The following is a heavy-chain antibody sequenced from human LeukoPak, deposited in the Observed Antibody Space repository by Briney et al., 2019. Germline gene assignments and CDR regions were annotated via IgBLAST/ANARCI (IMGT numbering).Heavy chain of an antibody. J-gene: IGHJ6*04. D-gene: IGHD2-2*01. CDR2: IHTSGST. Sequence: KPSETLSLTCTVSGGSISSYYWSWIRQPAGKGLEWIGRIHTSGSTNYNPSLKSRVTMSVDTSKNQFSLKLSSVTAADAAVYYCARVPYCSSTSCPSDVWGKGTTVTVSS. CDR1: GGSISSYY. V-gene: IGHV4-4*07. CDR3: ARVPYCSSTSCPSDV.